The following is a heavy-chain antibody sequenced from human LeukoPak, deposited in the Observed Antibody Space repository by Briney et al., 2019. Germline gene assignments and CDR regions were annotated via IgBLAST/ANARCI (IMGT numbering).Heavy chain of an antibody. J-gene: IGHJ3*01. D-gene: IGHD5-12*01. CDR3: VKGLGVATSTAFDV. V-gene: IGHV3-23*01. Sequence: GGSLRLSCEVSGFTFSGYAMSWVRQAPGKGLEWVSIISGGGDITYYADSVKGRFTISRANSKNTLYLQMNSLRVEDTAIYYCVKGLGVATSTAFDVWGQGTMVTVSS. CDR1: GFTFSGYA. CDR2: ISGGGDIT.